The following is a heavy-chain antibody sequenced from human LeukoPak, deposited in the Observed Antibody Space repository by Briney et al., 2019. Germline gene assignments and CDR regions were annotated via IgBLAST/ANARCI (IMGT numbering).Heavy chain of an antibody. D-gene: IGHD6-19*01. CDR2: FDPEDGET. CDR1: GYILTELS. CDR3: ARGAWSSSGYTALYYFDV. V-gene: IGHV1-24*01. Sequence: ASVKVSCKVSGYILTELSMHWVRQAPGKGLEWMGGFDPEDGETIYAQKFQGRVTMTEDTSTDTAYMELNSLRSEDTAVYYCARGAWSSSGYTALYYFDVWGKGTTVTISS. J-gene: IGHJ6*03.